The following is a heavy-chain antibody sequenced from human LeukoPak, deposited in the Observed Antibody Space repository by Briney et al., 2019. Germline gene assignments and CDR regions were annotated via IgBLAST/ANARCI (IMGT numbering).Heavy chain of an antibody. Sequence: PGGSLRLSCAASGFTFSGYAMHWVRQAPGKGLEYVSAISSNGGSTYYANSVKGRFTISRDNSKNTQYLQMGSLRAEDMAVYYCARARGGSWAHFDYWGQGTLVTVSS. CDR2: ISSNGGST. CDR3: ARARGGSWAHFDY. J-gene: IGHJ4*02. D-gene: IGHD6-13*01. CDR1: GFTFSGYA. V-gene: IGHV3-64*01.